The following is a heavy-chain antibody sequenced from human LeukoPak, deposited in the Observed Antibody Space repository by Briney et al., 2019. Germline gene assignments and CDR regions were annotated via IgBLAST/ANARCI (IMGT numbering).Heavy chain of an antibody. Sequence: SENLSLTCTVSGGSISSGSYYWGWIRQPPGEGLEWIGSIYYSGSTYYNPSLKSRVTISVDTAKNQFSLRLSSVTAADTAVYYCARHFRYGWNEPFGYWGQGSLVTVSS. V-gene: IGHV4-39*01. J-gene: IGHJ4*02. CDR2: IYYSGST. CDR3: ARHFRYGWNEPFGY. D-gene: IGHD1-20*01. CDR1: GGSISSGSYY.